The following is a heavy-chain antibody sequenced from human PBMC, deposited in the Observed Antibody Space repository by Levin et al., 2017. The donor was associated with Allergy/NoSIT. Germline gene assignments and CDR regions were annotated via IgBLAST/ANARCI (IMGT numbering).Heavy chain of an antibody. V-gene: IGHV4-39*01. CDR3: ATLSWFGDLLKAFDI. J-gene: IGHJ3*02. D-gene: IGHD3-10*01. CDR2: IYYSGNT. CDR1: GASISSSSSY. Sequence: PSETLSLTCTVSGASISSSSSYWGWIRQPPGKGLEWIGTIYYSGNTYYTSSLKSRVTISVDTSKNQLSLKLSSVTAADTAVYYCATLSWFGDLLKAFDIWGQGTMVTVSS.